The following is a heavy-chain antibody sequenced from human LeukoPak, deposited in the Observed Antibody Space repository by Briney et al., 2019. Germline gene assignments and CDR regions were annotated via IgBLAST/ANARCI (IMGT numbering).Heavy chain of an antibody. CDR1: GYTFTSYG. V-gene: IGHV1-18*01. D-gene: IGHD3-3*01. J-gene: IGHJ4*02. CDR3: ARSRVVSPYDFWSGHDY. Sequence: GASVKVSCTASGYTFTSYGISWVRQAPGQGLEWMGWISAYNGNTNYAQKLQGRVTMTTNTSTSTAYMELSRLRSDDTAVYYCARSRVVSPYDFWSGHDYWGQGTLVTVSS. CDR2: ISAYNGNT.